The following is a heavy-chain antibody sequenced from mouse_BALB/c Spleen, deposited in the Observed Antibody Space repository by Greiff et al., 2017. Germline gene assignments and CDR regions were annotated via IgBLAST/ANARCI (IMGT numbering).Heavy chain of an antibody. Sequence: VQLQQSGAELVRSGASVKLSCTASGFNIKDYYMHWVKQRPEQGLEWIGWIDPENGDTEYAPKFQGKATMTADTSSNTAYLQLSSLTSEDTAVYYCSARYGDYWGQGTTLTVSS. J-gene: IGHJ2*01. CDR1: GFNIKDYY. V-gene: IGHV14-4*02. D-gene: IGHD2-14*01. CDR3: SARYGDY. CDR2: IDPENGDT.